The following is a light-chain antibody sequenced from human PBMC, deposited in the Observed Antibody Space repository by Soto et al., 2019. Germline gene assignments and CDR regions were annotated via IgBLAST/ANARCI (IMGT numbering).Light chain of an antibody. CDR1: QDIGTS. CDR3: QQSDSFPFT. J-gene: IGKJ5*01. V-gene: IGKV1-12*01. Sequence: DIQMTQSPSPVSASVGDSVTITCRASQDIGTSLAWYQHQPGKAPKLLIYGASSLESGVPSGFSGSGSGTDFSLTITSLHPEDSATYHCQQSDSFPFTCGQGTRLDIK. CDR2: GAS.